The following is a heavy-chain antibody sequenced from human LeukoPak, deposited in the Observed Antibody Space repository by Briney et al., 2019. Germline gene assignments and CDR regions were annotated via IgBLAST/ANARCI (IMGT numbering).Heavy chain of an antibody. J-gene: IGHJ4*02. CDR3: ARLLLWFGELYYFDY. Sequence: SETLSLTCAVYGGSFSGCYWSWIRQPPGKGLEWIGEINHSGSTNYNPSLKSRVTISIATSKNQFSLKLSSVTAADTAVYYCARLLLWFGELYYFDYWGQGTLVTVSS. CDR1: GGSFSGCY. D-gene: IGHD3-10*01. V-gene: IGHV4-34*01. CDR2: INHSGST.